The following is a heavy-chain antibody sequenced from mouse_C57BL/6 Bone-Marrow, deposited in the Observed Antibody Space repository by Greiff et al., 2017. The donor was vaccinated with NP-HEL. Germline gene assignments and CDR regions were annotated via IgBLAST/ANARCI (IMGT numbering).Heavy chain of an antibody. V-gene: IGHV5-4*01. CDR1: GFTFSSYA. Sequence: EVQVVESGGGLVKPGGSLKLSCAASGFTFSSYAMSWVRQTPEKRLEWVATISDGGSYTYYPDNVKGRFTISRDNAKNNLYLQMSHLKSEDTAMYYCARGGYGPENFFDYWGQGTTLTVSS. CDR2: ISDGGSYT. J-gene: IGHJ2*01. CDR3: ARGGYGPENFFDY. D-gene: IGHD1-1*01.